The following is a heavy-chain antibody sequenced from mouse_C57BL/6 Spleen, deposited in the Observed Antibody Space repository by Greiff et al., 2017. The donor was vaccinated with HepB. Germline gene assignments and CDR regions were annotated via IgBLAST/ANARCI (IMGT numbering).Heavy chain of an antibody. CDR3: AKGKDGNYFDY. D-gene: IGHD2-1*01. Sequence: VQLQQSGPELVKPGASVKISCKASGYTFTDYYMNWVKQSHGKSLEWIGDINPNNGGTSYNQKFKGKATLTVDKSSSTAYMELRSLTSEDSAVYYCAKGKDGNYFDYWGQGTTLTVSS. CDR2: INPNNGGT. J-gene: IGHJ2*01. CDR1: GYTFTDYY. V-gene: IGHV1-26*01.